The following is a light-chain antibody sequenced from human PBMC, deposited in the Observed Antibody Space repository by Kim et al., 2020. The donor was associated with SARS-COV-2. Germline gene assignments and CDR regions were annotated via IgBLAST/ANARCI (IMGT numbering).Light chain of an antibody. J-gene: IGKJ1*01. CDR1: RSISSY. CDR2: SAS. CDR3: QQSYINPET. V-gene: IGKV1-39*01. Sequence: DIQMTQSPSSLSASVGDRVTITFRASRSISSYLNWYQQKPGKAPRLLIYSASNLQSGVPSRFSGSGSGTDFTLTVSSLQPEDFATYYCQQSYINPETFGQGTKVDIK.